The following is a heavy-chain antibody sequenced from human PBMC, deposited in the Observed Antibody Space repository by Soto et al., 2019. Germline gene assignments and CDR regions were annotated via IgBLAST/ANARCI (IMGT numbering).Heavy chain of an antibody. D-gene: IGHD1-26*01. J-gene: IGHJ4*02. Sequence: LRLSWAACGFTFSSYSMNWVRQAPGKGLEWVSSISSSSYIYYADSVKGRFTISRDNAKNSLYLQMNSLRAEDTAVYYCARRVGAWYYFDYWGQGTLVTVSS. V-gene: IGHV3-21*01. CDR2: ISSSSYI. CDR1: GFTFSSYS. CDR3: ARRVGAWYYFDY.